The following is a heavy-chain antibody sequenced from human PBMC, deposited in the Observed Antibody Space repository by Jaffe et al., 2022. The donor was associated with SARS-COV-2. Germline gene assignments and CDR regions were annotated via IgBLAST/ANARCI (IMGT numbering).Heavy chain of an antibody. V-gene: IGHV3-30*18. Sequence: QVQLVESGGGVVQPGRSLRLSCAASGFTFSSYGMHWVRQAPGKGLEWVAVISYDGSNKYYADSVKGRFTISRDNSKNTLYLQMNSLRAEDTAVYYCAKDREMATIECLDYWGQGTLVTVSS. J-gene: IGHJ4*02. CDR3: AKDREMATIECLDY. CDR2: ISYDGSNK. D-gene: IGHD5-12*01. CDR1: GFTFSSYG.